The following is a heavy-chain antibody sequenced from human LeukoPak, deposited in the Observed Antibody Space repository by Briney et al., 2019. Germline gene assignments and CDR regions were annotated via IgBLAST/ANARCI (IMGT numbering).Heavy chain of an antibody. J-gene: IGHJ5*02. CDR1: GYNFTGYY. V-gene: IGHV1-18*04. D-gene: IGHD3-10*01. CDR2: ISAYNGNT. CDR3: ASSTMVRGVIHSFDP. Sequence: ASVKVSCKASGYNFTGYYLHWVRQAPGQGLEWMGWISAYNGNTNYAQKLQGRVTMTTDTSTSTAYMELRSLRSDDTAVYYCASSTMVRGVIHSFDPWGQGTLVTVSS.